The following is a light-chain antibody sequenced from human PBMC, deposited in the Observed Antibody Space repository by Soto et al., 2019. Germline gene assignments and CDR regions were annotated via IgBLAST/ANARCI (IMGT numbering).Light chain of an antibody. Sequence: QSVLTQPASVSGSPGQSITISCTGTGSDVGAYRYVSWYQQHPGQAPKLIIYDVSNRPSGVSDRFSGSKSGNTASLPISGLQSDDEADYYFDSSTSSSSYAFGTGTKLTVL. CDR2: DVS. CDR1: GSDVGAYRY. J-gene: IGLJ1*01. CDR3: DSSTSSSSYA. V-gene: IGLV2-14*01.